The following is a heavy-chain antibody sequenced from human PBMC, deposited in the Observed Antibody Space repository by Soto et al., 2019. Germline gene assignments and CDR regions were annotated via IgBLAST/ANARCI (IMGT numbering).Heavy chain of an antibody. CDR2: ISGSGGST. V-gene: IGHV3-23*01. CDR1: GFTFSRYA. D-gene: IGHD2-15*01. Sequence: GALRLSCAASGFTFSRYAISCVRQAQGKGLEWVSAISGSGGSTYYADSVKGRFTISRDKSKNTLYLQMNSLRAEDTAVYYCAKDLSTRFPDAFDIWGQGTMVTVSS. CDR3: AKDLSTRFPDAFDI. J-gene: IGHJ3*02.